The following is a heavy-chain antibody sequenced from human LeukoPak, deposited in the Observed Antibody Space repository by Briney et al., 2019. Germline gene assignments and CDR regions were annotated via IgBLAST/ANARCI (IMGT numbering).Heavy chain of an antibody. J-gene: IGHJ4*02. CDR3: AREVVVVGATGGGFDY. CDR2: IKSKTDGGTT. D-gene: IGHD1-26*01. Sequence: GSLRLSCAASGFTFNNAWMNWVRQAPGKGLEWVGRIKSKTDGGTTDYAAPVKGRFTISRDDSKNTLYMQMNSLRAEDTAVYYCAREVVVVGATGGGFDYWGQGTLVTVSS. V-gene: IGHV3-15*01. CDR1: GFTFNNAW.